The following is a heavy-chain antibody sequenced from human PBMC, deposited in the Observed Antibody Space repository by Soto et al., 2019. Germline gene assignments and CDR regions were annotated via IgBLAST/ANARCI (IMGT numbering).Heavy chain of an antibody. Sequence: ASVKVSCKASGYTFTSYGISWVRQAPGQGLEWMGWISAYNGNTNYAQKLQGRVTMTTDTSTSTAYMELRSLRSDDTAVYYCARDSADRYFDGLRLDPWGQRNLVTV. J-gene: IGHJ5*02. D-gene: IGHD3-9*01. CDR3: ARDSADRYFDGLRLDP. V-gene: IGHV1-18*04. CDR2: ISAYNGNT. CDR1: GYTFTSYG.